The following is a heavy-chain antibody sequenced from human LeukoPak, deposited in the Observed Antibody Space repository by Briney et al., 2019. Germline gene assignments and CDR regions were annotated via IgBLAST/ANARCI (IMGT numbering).Heavy chain of an antibody. CDR3: ARGPHGGFVIIPTEF. V-gene: IGHV3-30*04. D-gene: IGHD3-3*01. CDR2: ISHDVKTT. J-gene: IGHJ1*01. CDR1: GFSFSDSV. Sequence: GGSLRLSCVASGFSFSDSVIHWVRQAPGKGLEWVAVISHDVKTTYYADSAKGRFTISRANAKNSLFLQMNSLRAEDTAVYYCARGPHGGFVIIPTEFWGQGTLVTVSS.